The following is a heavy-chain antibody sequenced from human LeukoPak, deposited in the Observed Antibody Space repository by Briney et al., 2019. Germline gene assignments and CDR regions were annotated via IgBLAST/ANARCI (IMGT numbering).Heavy chain of an antibody. CDR3: AKLVAVAGRNY. V-gene: IGHV3-53*01. Sequence: GGSLRLSCAGSGFNFSSNYMSWVRQAPGKGLEWVSVIYSGGSTYYADSVKGRFTISRDNSKNTLYLQMNSLRAEDTAVYYCAKLVAVAGRNYWGQGTLVTVSS. CDR2: IYSGGST. J-gene: IGHJ4*02. D-gene: IGHD6-19*01. CDR1: GFNFSSNY.